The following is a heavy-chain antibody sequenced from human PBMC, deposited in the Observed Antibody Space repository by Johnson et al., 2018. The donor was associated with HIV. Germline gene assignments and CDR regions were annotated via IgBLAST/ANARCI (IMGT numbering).Heavy chain of an antibody. Sequence: SLRLSCAASGFTFSSYDMHWVRQAPGKGLEWVSVLFSVGDTYYADSVKGRFTISRDTSKNTLYLQMNSLRAEDTAVYYCANSYSSSSGNNDYAFDIWGQGTMVTVSS. CDR1: GFTFSSYD. D-gene: IGHD6-6*01. V-gene: IGHV3-66*02. CDR2: LFSVGDT. J-gene: IGHJ3*02. CDR3: ANSYSSSSGNNDYAFDI.